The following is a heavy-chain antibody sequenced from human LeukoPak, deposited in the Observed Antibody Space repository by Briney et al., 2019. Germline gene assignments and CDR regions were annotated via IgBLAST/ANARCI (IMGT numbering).Heavy chain of an antibody. J-gene: IGHJ6*03. CDR2: INPTDGST. CDR3: AGQQSGGLGGDLGGLFASYYTYYYMDV. CDR1: GYTFTMYY. Sequence: ASVKVSCKASGYTFTMYYIHWVRQAPGQGLEWMGMINPTDGSTTYVQRFQGRVTMTRDMSTTTVYMDLRGLRSEDTSVYFCAGQQSGGLGGDLGGLFASYYTYYYMDVWGRGTTVTVSS. D-gene: IGHD3-16*01. V-gene: IGHV1-46*01.